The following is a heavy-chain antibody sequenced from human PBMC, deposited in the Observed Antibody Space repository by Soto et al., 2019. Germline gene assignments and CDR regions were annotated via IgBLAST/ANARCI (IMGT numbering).Heavy chain of an antibody. CDR3: ARHGWRYCGGDRFQNWFDY. V-gene: IGHV4-39*01. D-gene: IGHD2-21*02. CDR2: IYYSGST. Sequence: PSETLSLTCTVSGGSISSSSYYWGWIRQPPGKGLEWIGSIYYSGSTYYNPSLKSRVTISVDTSKNQFSLKLSSVTAADTAVYYCARHGWRYCGGDRFQNWFDYWGQGTLVTVSS. CDR1: GGSISSSSYY. J-gene: IGHJ4*02.